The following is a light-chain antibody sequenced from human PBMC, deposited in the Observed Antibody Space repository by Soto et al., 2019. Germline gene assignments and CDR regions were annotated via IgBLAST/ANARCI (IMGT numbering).Light chain of an antibody. Sequence: DIQLTQSPSSLSASVGDRITISCRASQSISRNLNWYQQMPGKDPKLLIYAAREFQSGVPGSFSGSGSGKEFQLTISSLQTEDLATAYCQPSHRTPYTFGQGTKLEI. CDR3: QPSHRTPYT. CDR2: AAR. J-gene: IGKJ2*01. CDR1: QSISRN. V-gene: IGKV1-39*01.